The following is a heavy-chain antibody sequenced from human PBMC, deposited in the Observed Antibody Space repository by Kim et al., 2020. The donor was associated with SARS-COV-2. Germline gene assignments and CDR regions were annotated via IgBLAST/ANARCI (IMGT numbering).Heavy chain of an antibody. J-gene: IGHJ6*02. V-gene: IGHV3-11*06. CDR3: ARDTTTTSADRYYFYGLDV. D-gene: IGHD1-1*01. Sequence: KGRLTISRDNAKNSLSLQMNSLRAEDTAVYYCARDTTTTSADRYYFYGLDVWGQGTTVTVSS.